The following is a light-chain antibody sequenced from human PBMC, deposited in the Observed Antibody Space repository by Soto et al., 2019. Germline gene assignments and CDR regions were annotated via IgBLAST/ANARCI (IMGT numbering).Light chain of an antibody. V-gene: IGKV3-20*01. CDR1: QSVSDMD. CDR3: QHYGTSAL. CDR2: AS. J-gene: IGKJ3*01. Sequence: EIGLTQSPGTLSLSPGGRATLSCRASQSVSDMDLAWYQQKPGQAPRLLIHASNRATGIPYKFSGSGSGTVFTLTIRRLEPEDFGVYYCQHYGTSALFGPGTKVEIK.